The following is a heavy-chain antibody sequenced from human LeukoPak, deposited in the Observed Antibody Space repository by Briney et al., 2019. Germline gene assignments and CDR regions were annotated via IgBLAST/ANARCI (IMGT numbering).Heavy chain of an antibody. Sequence: PSETLSLTCAVYGGSFSGYYWSWIRQPPGKGLDWIGEINHSGSTNYNPSLKSRVTISVDTSKNQFSLKLRSVTAADTAVYYCARGGPYYDSSGYYDFDYWGQGTLVTVSS. J-gene: IGHJ4*02. CDR2: INHSGST. CDR3: ARGGPYYDSSGYYDFDY. V-gene: IGHV4-34*01. CDR1: GGSFSGYY. D-gene: IGHD3-22*01.